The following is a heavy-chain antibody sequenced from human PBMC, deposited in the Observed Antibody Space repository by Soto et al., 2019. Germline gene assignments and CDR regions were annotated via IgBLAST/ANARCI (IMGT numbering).Heavy chain of an antibody. CDR1: GFTFSTYW. CDR3: ARAYYYDSSGFSPGGY. CDR2: IKQDGSEK. Sequence: GGSLRLSCSASGFTFSTYWMSWVRQAPGKGLEWVANIKQDGSEKYYVDSVRGRFTISRDTAKNSLYLQMNSLRAEDTAVYYCARAYYYDSSGFSPGGYWGQGTLVTVSS. J-gene: IGHJ4*02. D-gene: IGHD3-22*01. V-gene: IGHV3-7*01.